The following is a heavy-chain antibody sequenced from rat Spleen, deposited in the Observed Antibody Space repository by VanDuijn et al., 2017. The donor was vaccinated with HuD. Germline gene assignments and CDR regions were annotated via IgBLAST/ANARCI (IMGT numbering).Heavy chain of an antibody. CDR3: ARRDGGYSDY. V-gene: IGHV5-31*01. Sequence: EVQLVESGGGLVQPGRSLRLSCVASGFTFNNYWMTWIRQAPGKGLEWVASISYDDSTTYYRDPVKGRFTISRDNAKSTLSLQMNSLRSEDTATYYCARRDGGYSDYWGQGVMVTVSS. J-gene: IGHJ2*01. D-gene: IGHD1-11*01. CDR1: GFTFNNYW. CDR2: ISYDDSTT.